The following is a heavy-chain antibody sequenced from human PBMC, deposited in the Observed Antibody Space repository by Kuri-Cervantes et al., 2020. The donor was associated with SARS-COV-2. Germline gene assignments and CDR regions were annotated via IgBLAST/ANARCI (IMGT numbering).Heavy chain of an antibody. CDR3: ARDRGVYSKFGGADYYGMDV. CDR2: ISYDGSNK. Sequence: GESLKISCAASGFTFSSYAMHWVRQAPGKGLEWVAVISYDGSNKYYADFVKGRFTISRDNAKNSLYLQMNSLRAEDTAVYYCARDRGVYSKFGGADYYGMDVWGQGTTVTVSS. V-gene: IGHV3-30*07. D-gene: IGHD4-11*01. J-gene: IGHJ6*02. CDR1: GFTFSSYA.